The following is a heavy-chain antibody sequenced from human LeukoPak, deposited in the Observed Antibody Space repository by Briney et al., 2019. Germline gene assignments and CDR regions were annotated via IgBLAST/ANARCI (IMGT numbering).Heavy chain of an antibody. CDR3: AKDRGYNSGRGPIDY. J-gene: IGHJ4*02. Sequence: GGSLRLSCAASGFTFSSYGMYWVRQAPGKGLEWVAVISYDGTNKYYADSVKGRFTISRDNSKNTLYLQMNSLRAEDTAVYYCAKDRGYNSGRGPIDYWGQGTLVTVSS. CDR1: GFTFSSYG. CDR2: ISYDGTNK. D-gene: IGHD6-19*01. V-gene: IGHV3-30*18.